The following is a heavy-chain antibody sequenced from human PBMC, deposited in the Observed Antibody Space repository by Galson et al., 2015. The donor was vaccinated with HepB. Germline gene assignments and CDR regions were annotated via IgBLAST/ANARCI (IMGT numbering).Heavy chain of an antibody. Sequence: SLRLSCAASGFSFSTSWMCWVRQAPGKGLEWVASIKQDGSERIYVDSVKGRFIISRDNDENSLYLQMNSLRAEDTAVYSCARAGGYCTDDTCYWYPFDVWGQGTMVTVSS. J-gene: IGHJ3*01. CDR3: ARAGGYCTDDTCYWYPFDV. V-gene: IGHV3-7*03. CDR2: IKQDGSER. D-gene: IGHD2-15*01. CDR1: GFSFSTSW.